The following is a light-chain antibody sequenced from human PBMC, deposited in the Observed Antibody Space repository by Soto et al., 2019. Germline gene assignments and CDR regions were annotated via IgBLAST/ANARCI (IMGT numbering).Light chain of an antibody. CDR1: QSVSSNY. CDR3: QQYGSLPIT. J-gene: IGKJ5*01. Sequence: DIVLTQSPGTLSLSPGERATLSCRASQSVSSNYLAWYQQKPGQAPRLLIYGASTRATGVPDRFSGSGSGTDFTLSINRLESEDFAVYCCQQYGSLPITFGQGTRLEIK. V-gene: IGKV3-20*01. CDR2: GAS.